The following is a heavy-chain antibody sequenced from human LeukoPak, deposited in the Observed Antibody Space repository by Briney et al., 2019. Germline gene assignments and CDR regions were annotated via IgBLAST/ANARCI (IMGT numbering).Heavy chain of an antibody. J-gene: IGHJ6*02. D-gene: IGHD3-22*01. CDR2: INSDGSNT. CDR3: ARGPAPYYYDSSGYYHYYYYYGMDV. V-gene: IGHV3-74*01. CDR1: GFTFISYW. Sequence: GGSLSLSCPASGFTFISYWMHWVRQPAGKGLVWVSRINSDGSNTSYADSVKGRLTISRDNAKNTLYLQMNSLRDEDTAVYYCARGPAPYYYDSSGYYHYYYYYGMDVWGQGTTVTVSS.